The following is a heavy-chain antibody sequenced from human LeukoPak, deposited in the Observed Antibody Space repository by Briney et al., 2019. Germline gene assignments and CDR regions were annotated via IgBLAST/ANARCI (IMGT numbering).Heavy chain of an antibody. V-gene: IGHV3-30-3*01. D-gene: IGHD6-19*01. CDR3: ARTYSSGWYYFDY. Sequence: PGGSLRLSCAASGFTFTRYTMHWVRQAPGKGLEWVAVISYDGSNKYNADSVKGRFTISRDNSKSTLYLQMNSLRGDDTAVYYCARTYSSGWYYFDYWGQGTLVTVSS. CDR2: ISYDGSNK. J-gene: IGHJ4*02. CDR1: GFTFTRYT.